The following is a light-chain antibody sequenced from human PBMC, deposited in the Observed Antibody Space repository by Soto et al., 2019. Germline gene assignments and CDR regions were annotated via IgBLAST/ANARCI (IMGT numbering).Light chain of an antibody. CDR3: SSYTSSTTLYV. Sequence: QSVLTQPASVSGSPGQSITISCTGASSDVGNYNYVSWYQQHPGKAPKLIIYDVSNRPSGVPNRFSGSKSGNTASLTISGLQAEDEADYYCSSYTSSTTLYVFGTGTKVTV. CDR1: SSDVGNYNY. CDR2: DVS. V-gene: IGLV2-14*03. J-gene: IGLJ1*01.